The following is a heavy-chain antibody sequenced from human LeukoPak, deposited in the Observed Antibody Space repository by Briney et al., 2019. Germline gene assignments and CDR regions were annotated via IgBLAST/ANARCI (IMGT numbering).Heavy chain of an antibody. V-gene: IGHV4-30-4*01. CDR1: GGSISSGDYY. CDR3: ATRQTVYFDY. Sequence: TSETLSLTCTVSGGSISSGDYYWTWIRQPPGKGLEWIGNIYYSGTTFYNPSLKSRVSISVDTSKNQFSLKLRFVTAADTAVYYCATRQTVYFDYWGQGTLVTVSS. CDR2: IYYSGTT. D-gene: IGHD4-17*01. J-gene: IGHJ4*02.